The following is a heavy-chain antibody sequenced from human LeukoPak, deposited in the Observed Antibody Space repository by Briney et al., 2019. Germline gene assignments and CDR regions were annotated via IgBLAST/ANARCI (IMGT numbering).Heavy chain of an antibody. CDR2: INHRGST. CDR3: ARRHFWSGKGYFDY. D-gene: IGHD3-3*02. V-gene: IGHV4-34*01. CDR1: GGSFSGYY. Sequence: SETLSLTCAVYGGSFSGYYWSWIRHPPGKGREWVGEINHRGSTNYNPSLKSRVTISVDTSKNQFSLKLSSVTAADTAVYYCARRHFWSGKGYFDYWGQGTLVTVSS. J-gene: IGHJ4*02.